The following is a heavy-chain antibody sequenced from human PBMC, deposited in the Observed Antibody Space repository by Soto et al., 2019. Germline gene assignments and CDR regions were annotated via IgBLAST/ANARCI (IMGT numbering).Heavy chain of an antibody. Sequence: EVQLVESGGGLVQPGRSLRLSCAASGFTFDDYAMHWVRQAPGKGLEWVSGISWNSGSIGYADSVKGRFTISRDNAKNSLYLQMNSLRAEDTALYYCAKGPRALELLNWFDPWGQGTLVTVSS. CDR1: GFTFDDYA. CDR2: ISWNSGSI. D-gene: IGHD1-7*01. V-gene: IGHV3-9*01. J-gene: IGHJ5*02. CDR3: AKGPRALELLNWFDP.